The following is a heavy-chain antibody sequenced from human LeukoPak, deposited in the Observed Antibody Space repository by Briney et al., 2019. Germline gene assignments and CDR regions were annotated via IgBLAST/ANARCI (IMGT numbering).Heavy chain of an antibody. V-gene: IGHV3-30-3*01. CDR1: GFTFSSYA. Sequence: SGRSLRLSCAASGFTFSSYAMHWVRQAPGKGLEWVAVISYDGSNKYYADSVKGRFTISRDNSKNTLYLQMNSLRAEDTAVYYCAKGQGYYYDSSGYYDYWGQGTLVTVSS. CDR3: AKGQGYYYDSSGYYDY. J-gene: IGHJ4*02. D-gene: IGHD3-22*01. CDR2: ISYDGSNK.